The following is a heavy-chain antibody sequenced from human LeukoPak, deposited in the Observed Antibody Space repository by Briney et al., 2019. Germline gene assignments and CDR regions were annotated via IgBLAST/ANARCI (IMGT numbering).Heavy chain of an antibody. Sequence: PGGSPRLSCVVSGFTFSRHDMNWVRQAPGKGLEWVAGISYDGSNKYYADSVKGRFTISRDNSKNTLYLQMNSLRTEDTAVYYCAKGVSSSWSNDAFDIWGQGTMVTVSS. D-gene: IGHD6-13*01. CDR1: GFTFSRHD. V-gene: IGHV3-30*18. CDR3: AKGVSSSWSNDAFDI. J-gene: IGHJ3*02. CDR2: ISYDGSNK.